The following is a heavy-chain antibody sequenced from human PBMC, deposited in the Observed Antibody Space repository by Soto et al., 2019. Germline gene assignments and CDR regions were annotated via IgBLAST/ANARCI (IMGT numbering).Heavy chain of an antibody. V-gene: IGHV1-69*02. CDR2: IIPILGIA. Sequence: SVKVSCKASGGTFSSYTISWVRQAPGQGLEWMGRIIPILGIANYAQKFQGRVTITADKSTSTAYMELSSLRSEDTAVYYCASVETELERGLAAPGEYLQHWGQGTLVTVSS. CDR3: ASVETELERGLAAPGEYLQH. J-gene: IGHJ1*01. D-gene: IGHD1-1*01. CDR1: GGTFSSYT.